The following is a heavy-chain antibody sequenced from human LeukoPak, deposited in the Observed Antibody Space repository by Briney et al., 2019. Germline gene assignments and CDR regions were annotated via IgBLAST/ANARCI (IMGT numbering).Heavy chain of an antibody. D-gene: IGHD2-2*01. CDR1: GYSFTSYD. Sequence: ASVKVSCKASGYSFTSYDINWVRQATGQGLEWMGWKNPNNGNTGYAQKFQGRVTMTRNTSISTAYMALSSQISDDPAVYYFANFPEGAAIPFDPWGQGTLATVSS. V-gene: IGHV1-8*01. CDR3: ANFPEGAAIPFDP. CDR2: KNPNNGNT. J-gene: IGHJ5*02.